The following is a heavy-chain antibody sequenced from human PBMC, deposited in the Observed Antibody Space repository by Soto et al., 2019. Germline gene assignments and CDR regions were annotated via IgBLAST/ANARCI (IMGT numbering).Heavy chain of an antibody. J-gene: IGHJ6*03. CDR1: GGSFSGYH. D-gene: IGHD3-3*01. Sequence: SETLSLTCAVYGGSFSGYHWSWIRQPPGKGLEWIGEINHSGSTNYNPSLKSRVTISVDTSKNQFSLKLSSVTAADTAVYYCARVLRFLEWPEHPYFMYVWGKGTTVTVSS. CDR2: INHSGST. CDR3: ARVLRFLEWPEHPYFMYV. V-gene: IGHV4-34*01.